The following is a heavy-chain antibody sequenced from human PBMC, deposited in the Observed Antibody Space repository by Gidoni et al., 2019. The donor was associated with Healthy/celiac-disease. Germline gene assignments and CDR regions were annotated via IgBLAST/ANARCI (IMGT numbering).Heavy chain of an antibody. D-gene: IGHD1-26*01. J-gene: IGHJ5*02. CDR1: GGSISSYY. CDR3: ARFVRGSPFNWFDP. V-gene: IGHV4-4*07. CDR2: IYTSGST. Sequence: QVQLQESGPGLVTPSETLSLTCTVSGGSISSYYWSWIRQPAGKGLECIGRIYTSGSTNYNPSLKSRVTMSVDTSKNQFSLKLSSVTAADTAVYYCARFVRGSPFNWFDPWGQGTLVTVSS.